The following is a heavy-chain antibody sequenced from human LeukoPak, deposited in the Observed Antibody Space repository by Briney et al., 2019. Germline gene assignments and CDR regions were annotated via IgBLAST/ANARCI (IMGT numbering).Heavy chain of an antibody. V-gene: IGHV5-51*01. D-gene: IGHD3-10*01. CDR1: GYSFTSYW. CDR3: ARRITMVRGLVNWFDP. CDR2: IYPGDSDT. J-gene: IGHJ5*02. Sequence: GESLKISCKGSGYSFTSYWIGWVRQMPGKGLEWMGIIYPGDSDTRYSPSFQGQVTISADKSISTAYLQWSSLKASDTAMYYCARRITMVRGLVNWFDPWGQGTLVTVSS.